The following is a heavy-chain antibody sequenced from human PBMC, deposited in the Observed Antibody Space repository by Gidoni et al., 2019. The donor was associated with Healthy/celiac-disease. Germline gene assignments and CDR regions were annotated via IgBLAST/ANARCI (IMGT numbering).Heavy chain of an antibody. CDR1: GFTFADYA. D-gene: IGHD2-15*01. CDR3: AKDMRDVESKGFDY. Sequence: EVQLVESGGGLVQPGRSLRLSCAASGFTFADYAMHWVRQAPGKGLEWVSGISWNSGSIGYADSVKGRFTISRDNAKNSLYLQMNSLRAEDTALYHCAKDMRDVESKGFDYWGQGTLVTVSS. CDR2: ISWNSGSI. V-gene: IGHV3-9*01. J-gene: IGHJ4*02.